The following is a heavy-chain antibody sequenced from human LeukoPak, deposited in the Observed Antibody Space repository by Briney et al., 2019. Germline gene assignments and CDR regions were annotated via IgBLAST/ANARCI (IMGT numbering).Heavy chain of an antibody. CDR3: ARGGGLDV. CDR2: ISRTSNTI. Sequence: GGSLRLSCAASGFTFSSYTMSWVRQAPGKGLEWVSYISRTSNTIYYADSVKGRFTISRDNAKNPLYLQMSNLRAEDTAVYFCARGGGLDVWGQGATVTVSS. J-gene: IGHJ6*02. V-gene: IGHV3-48*04. D-gene: IGHD3-16*01. CDR1: GFTFSSYT.